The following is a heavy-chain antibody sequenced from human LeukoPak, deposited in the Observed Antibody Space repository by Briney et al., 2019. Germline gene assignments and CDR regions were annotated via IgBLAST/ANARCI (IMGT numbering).Heavy chain of an antibody. D-gene: IGHD6-19*01. Sequence: SETLSLTCAVYGGSFSGYYWSWIRQPPGKGLEWIGEINHSGSTNYNPSLKSRVTISVDTSKNQFSLKPSSVTAADTAVYYCARRQQWLVPGYWGQGTLVTVSS. CDR2: INHSGST. J-gene: IGHJ4*02. CDR3: ARRQQWLVPGY. CDR1: GGSFSGYY. V-gene: IGHV4-34*01.